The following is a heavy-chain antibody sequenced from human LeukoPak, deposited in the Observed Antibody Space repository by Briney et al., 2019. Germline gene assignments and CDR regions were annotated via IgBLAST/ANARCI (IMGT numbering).Heavy chain of an antibody. CDR2: INSDGSTT. D-gene: IGHD3-22*01. J-gene: IGHJ4*02. CDR3: ARESESYDSSGSTFKY. Sequence: GGSLRLSCAASGFTFSSYWMHWVRQAPGKGLVWVSRINSDGSTTIYAYSVKGRFTISRDNAKNTLYLQMNSLRAEDTAVFYCARESESYDSSGSTFKYWGQGTLVTVSS. CDR1: GFTFSSYW. V-gene: IGHV3-74*01.